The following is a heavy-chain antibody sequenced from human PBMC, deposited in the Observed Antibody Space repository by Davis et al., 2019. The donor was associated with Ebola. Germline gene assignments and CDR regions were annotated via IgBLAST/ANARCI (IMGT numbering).Heavy chain of an antibody. J-gene: IGHJ6*02. CDR1: GFTFSSYS. Sequence: GESLKISCAASGFTFSSYSMNWVRQAPGKGLEWVSSISSSSSYIYYADSVKGRFTISRDNAKNSLYLQMNSLRAEDTAVYYCARSRSPVYYDSSGYYGSGYGMDVWGQGTTVTVSS. D-gene: IGHD3-22*01. CDR2: ISSSSSYI. CDR3: ARSRSPVYYDSSGYYGSGYGMDV. V-gene: IGHV3-21*01.